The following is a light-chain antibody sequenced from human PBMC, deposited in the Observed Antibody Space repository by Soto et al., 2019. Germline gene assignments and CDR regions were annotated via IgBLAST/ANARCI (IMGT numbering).Light chain of an antibody. CDR3: HQYNSYSST. CDR1: QSISSW. CDR2: KAS. Sequence: DIQMTQSPSTLSASVGDRVTITCRASQSISSWLAWYQQKPGKAPKLLIYKASSLESGVPSRFSGSGSGTEFPLTISSLQPDDFATYYCHQYNSYSSTFGQGTKLEIK. J-gene: IGKJ2*01. V-gene: IGKV1-5*03.